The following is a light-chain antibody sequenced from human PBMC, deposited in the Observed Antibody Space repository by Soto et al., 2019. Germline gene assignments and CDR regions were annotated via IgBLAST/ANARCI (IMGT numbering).Light chain of an antibody. CDR3: QQFGSSSWT. V-gene: IGKV3-20*01. Sequence: ESVSTHSPGTLSLSPGEKATLSCRASQSVSSSYLAWYQQKPGQAPRLLIYGASSRATGIPDRFSGSGSGTDFTLTVSRLEPEDFAVYYCQQFGSSSWTFGQGTKVDIK. CDR1: QSVSSSY. CDR2: GAS. J-gene: IGKJ1*01.